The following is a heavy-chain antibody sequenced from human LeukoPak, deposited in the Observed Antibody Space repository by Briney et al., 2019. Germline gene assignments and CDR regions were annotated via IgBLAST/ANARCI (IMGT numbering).Heavy chain of an antibody. J-gene: IGHJ5*02. CDR2: IYYSGST. CDR3: ASGPIYCSSTSCYNRGWFDP. CDR1: GGSTSSYY. D-gene: IGHD2-2*02. Sequence: PSETLSLTCTVSGGSTSSYYWSWIRQPPGKGLEWIGYIYYSGSTNYNPSLKSRVTISVDTSKNQFPLKLSSVTAADTAVYYCASGPIYCSSTSCYNRGWFDPWGQGTLVTVSS. V-gene: IGHV4-59*01.